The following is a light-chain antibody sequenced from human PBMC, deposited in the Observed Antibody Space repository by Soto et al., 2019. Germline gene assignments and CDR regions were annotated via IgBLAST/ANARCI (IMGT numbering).Light chain of an antibody. J-gene: IGKJ4*01. CDR1: QSVSSY. CDR2: DAS. V-gene: IGKV3-11*01. CDR3: QQRSNRPPVT. Sequence: EIVLTQSPATLSLSPGERATLSCRASQSVSSYLAWYQQKPGQAPRLLIYDASNRATGIPARFSGSGSGTDFTLPTSSREPEDFAIYYCQQRSNRPPVTFGGGTKVEIK.